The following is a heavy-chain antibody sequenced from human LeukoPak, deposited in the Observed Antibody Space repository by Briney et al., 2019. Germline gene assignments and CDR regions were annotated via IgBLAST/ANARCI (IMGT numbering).Heavy chain of an antibody. CDR3: ARAPWRYSYGYNY. CDR2: INHSGST. D-gene: IGHD5-18*01. J-gene: IGHJ4*02. Sequence: SETLSLTCAVYGGSFSGYYWSWVRQPPGKGLEWSGEINHSGSTNYNPSLKSRVTISVDTSKNQFSLKLSSVTAADTAVYYCARAPWRYSYGYNYWGQGTLVTVSS. CDR1: GGSFSGYY. V-gene: IGHV4-34*01.